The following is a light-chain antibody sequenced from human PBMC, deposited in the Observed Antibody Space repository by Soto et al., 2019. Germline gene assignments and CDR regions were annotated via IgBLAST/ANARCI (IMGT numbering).Light chain of an antibody. CDR1: SGHNSYA. Sequence: VLTQPPSASASLGASVKLTCTLSSGHNSYAIAWHQQQPEKGPRYLMKLNSDGSHSKGDAIPDRFSGSSSGAERYLTISSLQSEDEADYYCQTWSTDIRVFGGGTKLTV. CDR3: QTWSTDIRV. CDR2: LNSDGSH. V-gene: IGLV4-69*01. J-gene: IGLJ3*02.